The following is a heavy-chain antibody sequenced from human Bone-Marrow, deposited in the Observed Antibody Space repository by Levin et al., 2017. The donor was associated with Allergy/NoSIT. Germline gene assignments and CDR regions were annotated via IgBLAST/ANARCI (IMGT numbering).Heavy chain of an antibody. J-gene: IGHJ4*02. D-gene: IGHD3-16*01. CDR1: GFTFENFA. Sequence: QPGGSLRLSCAASGFTFENFAMFWVRQVPSKGLEWVSGISWNGDRIAYADSVEGRFTITRDNAKNSVHLQMDSLRVEDTALYYCAKGGMKPLRSLIDNWGQGTLVTVSS. CDR2: ISWNGDRI. CDR3: AKGGMKPLRSLIDN. V-gene: IGHV3-9*01.